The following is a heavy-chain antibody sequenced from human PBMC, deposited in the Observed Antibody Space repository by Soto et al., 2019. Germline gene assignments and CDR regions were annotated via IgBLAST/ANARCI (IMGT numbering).Heavy chain of an antibody. Sequence: QVQLQQWGAGLLKPSETLSLRCVVNSGSFSGYYWTGIRQTPGKGLEWIGEISHSGSTNYNPSLMRRVTMTAVTSKKQFSLRLSSVTAADTALYFCARGYESSRRYLPLLDYWGQGTLVTVSS. J-gene: IGHJ4*02. CDR1: SGSFSGYY. CDR2: ISHSGST. D-gene: IGHD3-22*01. CDR3: ARGYESSRRYLPLLDY. V-gene: IGHV4-34*01.